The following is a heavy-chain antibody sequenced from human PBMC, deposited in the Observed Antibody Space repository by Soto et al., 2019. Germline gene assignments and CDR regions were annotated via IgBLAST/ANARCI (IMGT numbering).Heavy chain of an antibody. Sequence: QVQLVQSGAEVKKPGSSVKVSCKASGGTFNRYATSWVRQAPGQGLEWMGGIIPIFGIGNDAQRFQGRGTITADESTGTAYMELSSLRSEDTGVYYCARSAITLFGVVSIPPHYYSEMDVWGQGTTVTVSS. CDR3: ARSAITLFGVVSIPPHYYSEMDV. CDR2: IIPIFGIG. V-gene: IGHV1-69*01. J-gene: IGHJ6*02. D-gene: IGHD3-3*01. CDR1: GGTFNRYA.